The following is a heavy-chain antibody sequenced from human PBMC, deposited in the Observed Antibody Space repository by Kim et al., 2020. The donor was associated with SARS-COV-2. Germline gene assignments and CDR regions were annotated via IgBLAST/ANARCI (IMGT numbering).Heavy chain of an antibody. CDR3: ARAALPQLELGDFDY. J-gene: IGHJ4*02. Sequence: ASVKVSCKASGYTFTSYGISWVRQAPGQGLEWMGWISAYNGNTNYAQKLQGRVTMTTDTSTSTAYMELRSLRSDDTAVYYCARAALPQLELGDFDYWGQGTLVTVSS. CDR2: ISAYNGNT. V-gene: IGHV1-18*01. CDR1: GYTFTSYG. D-gene: IGHD1-1*01.